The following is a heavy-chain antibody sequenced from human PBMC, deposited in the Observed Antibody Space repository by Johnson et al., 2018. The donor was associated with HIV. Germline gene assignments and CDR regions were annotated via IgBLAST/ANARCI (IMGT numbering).Heavy chain of an antibody. CDR1: GFTFSAYG. CDR3: AGDGIAAEPKWDAFDI. J-gene: IGHJ3*02. D-gene: IGHD6-13*01. Sequence: QVQLVESGGGLVQPGRSLRLSCAASGFTFSAYGIHWVRQAPGTGLEWVAVIPYDGIENNSADSVTGRFTTTRDNAKNSLYLQMNSLSAEDTAVYYCAGDGIAAEPKWDAFDIWGQGTMVTVSS. CDR2: IPYDGIEN. V-gene: IGHV3-30*03.